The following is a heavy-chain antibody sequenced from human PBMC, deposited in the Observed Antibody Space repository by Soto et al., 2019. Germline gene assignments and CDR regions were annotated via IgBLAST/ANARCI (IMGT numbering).Heavy chain of an antibody. D-gene: IGHD3-16*01. Sequence: EASVKVSCKASGYTFNRYYMHWVRQAPGPGLEWMGWISPHTGGTTYAQKFQGRVTMTRDTSVSTAFMELSRLGSDDTAVYYCARMATFGSLNWFDPWGQGTLVTVSS. CDR3: ARMATFGSLNWFDP. CDR2: ISPHTGGT. J-gene: IGHJ5*02. CDR1: GYTFNRYY. V-gene: IGHV1-2*02.